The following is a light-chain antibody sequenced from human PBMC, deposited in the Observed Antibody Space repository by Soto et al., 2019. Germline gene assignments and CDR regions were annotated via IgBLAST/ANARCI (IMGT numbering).Light chain of an antibody. V-gene: IGKV3-20*01. CDR2: GAS. CDR1: HSVSSSY. Sequence: EIVLSQSPGTLSLSPGERATLTCRASHSVSSSYLAWYQLKPGQAPRLLIYGASSRATGIPDRFSGSGSGTDFTLTTSRLEPEDFAVYYCQQYDSSPQTFGQGTKVEIK. J-gene: IGKJ1*01. CDR3: QQYDSSPQT.